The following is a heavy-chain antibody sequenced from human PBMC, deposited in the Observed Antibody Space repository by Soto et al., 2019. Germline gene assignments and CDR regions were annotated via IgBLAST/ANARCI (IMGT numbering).Heavy chain of an antibody. V-gene: IGHV6-1*01. Sequence: SQTLSLTCAISGDSVSSNSAAWNWIRQSPSRGLEWLGRTYYRSKWYNDYAVSVKSRITINPDTSKNQFSLQLNSVTPEDTAVYYCAREGVDIVVVPAANFPYKDVWGPGTTVTVSS. D-gene: IGHD2-2*03. J-gene: IGHJ6*02. CDR3: AREGVDIVVVPAANFPYKDV. CDR1: GDSVSSNSAA. CDR2: TYYRSKWYN.